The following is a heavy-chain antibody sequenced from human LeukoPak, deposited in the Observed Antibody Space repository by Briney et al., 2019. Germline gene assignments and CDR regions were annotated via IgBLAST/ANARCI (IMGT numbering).Heavy chain of an antibody. Sequence: SQTLSLTCVISGDSVSSNNAAWNWIRQSPSRGLEWLGKTYYRSKWYDDYAVSVKSRITINPDTSKNQFTLKMNSVTPEDTAVHYCAREAGSTGPVGAFDIWGQGTRVTVSS. D-gene: IGHD3-10*01. V-gene: IGHV6-1*01. CDR1: GDSVSSNNAA. CDR3: AREAGSTGPVGAFDI. J-gene: IGHJ3*02. CDR2: TYYRSKWYD.